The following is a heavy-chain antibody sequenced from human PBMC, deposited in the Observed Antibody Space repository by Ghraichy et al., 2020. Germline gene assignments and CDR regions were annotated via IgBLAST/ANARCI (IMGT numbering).Heavy chain of an antibody. J-gene: IGHJ4*02. V-gene: IGHV1-2*02. CDR3: ARGGNSGSYSPSWGDY. Sequence: ASVKVSCKASGYTFTGYYMHWVRQAPGQGLEWMGWINPNSGGTNYAQKFQGRVTMTRDTSISTAYMELSRLRSDDTAVYYCARGGNSGSYSPSWGDYWGQGTLVTVSS. CDR1: GYTFTGYY. D-gene: IGHD1-26*01. CDR2: INPNSGGT.